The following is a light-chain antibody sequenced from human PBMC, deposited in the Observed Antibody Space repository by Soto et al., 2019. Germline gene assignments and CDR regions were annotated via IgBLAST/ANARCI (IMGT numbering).Light chain of an antibody. V-gene: IGKV3-20*01. CDR3: QQYGSSPPST. J-gene: IGKJ5*01. CDR2: DAS. Sequence: TVLTQSPAALSLSLGGSGTLYCRASQSVSTYLAWYQQKPGQAPRLLIYDASNRATGIPDRFSGSGSGTDFTLTTIRLVPQDFAAYYCQQYGSSPPSTFGQGTRLEIK. CDR1: QSVSTY.